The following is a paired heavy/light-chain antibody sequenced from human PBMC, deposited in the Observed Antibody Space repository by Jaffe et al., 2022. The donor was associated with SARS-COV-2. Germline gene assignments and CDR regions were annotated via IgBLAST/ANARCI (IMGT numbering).Light chain of an antibody. CDR1: QSVSSSY. CDR3: QQYGSSPSFT. Sequence: EIVLTQSPGTLSLSPGERATLSCRASQSVSSSYLAWYQQKPGQAPRLLIYGASSRATGIPDRFSGSGSGTDFTLTISRLEPEDFAVYYCQQYGSSPSFTFGPGTKVDIK. V-gene: IGKV3-20*01. CDR2: GAS. J-gene: IGKJ3*01.
Heavy chain of an antibody. CDR3: ARASRKYGSGYYFDY. J-gene: IGHJ4*02. D-gene: IGHD3-10*01. CDR1: GGSISSYY. CDR2: IYTSGST. Sequence: QVQLQESGPGLVKPSETLSLTCTVSGGSISSYYWSWIRQPAGKGLEWIGRIYTSGSTNYNPSLKSRVTMSVDTSKNQFSLKLSSVTAADTAVYYCARASRKYGSGYYFDYWGQGTLVTVSS. V-gene: IGHV4-4*07.